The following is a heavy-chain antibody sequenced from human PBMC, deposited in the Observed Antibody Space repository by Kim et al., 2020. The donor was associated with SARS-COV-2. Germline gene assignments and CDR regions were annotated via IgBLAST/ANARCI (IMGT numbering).Heavy chain of an antibody. J-gene: IGHJ3*02. D-gene: IGHD3-3*01. V-gene: IGHV4-31*02. CDR3: ARGDTIFGVVINAFDI. Sequence: SLQGRVTIPVDTSKNQFSLKLSSVTAADTAVYYCARGDTIFGVVINAFDIWGQGTMVTVSS.